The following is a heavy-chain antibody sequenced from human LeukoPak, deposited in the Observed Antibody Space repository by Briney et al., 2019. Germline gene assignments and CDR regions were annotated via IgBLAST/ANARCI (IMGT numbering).Heavy chain of an antibody. CDR3: ARVGRGYCSGGSCPPDYYYGMDV. CDR1: GYTFTGYY. J-gene: IGHJ6*02. V-gene: IGHV1-18*04. Sequence: AASVKVSCKASGYTFTGYYMHWVRQAPGQGLEWMGWISAYNGNTNYAQKLQGRVTMTTDTSTSTAYMELRSLRSDDTAVYYCARVGRGYCSGGSCPPDYYYGMDVWGQGTTVTVSS. D-gene: IGHD2-15*01. CDR2: ISAYNGNT.